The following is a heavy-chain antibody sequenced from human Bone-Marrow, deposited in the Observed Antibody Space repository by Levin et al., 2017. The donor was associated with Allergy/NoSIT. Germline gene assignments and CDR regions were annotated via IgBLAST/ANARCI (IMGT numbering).Heavy chain of an antibody. V-gene: IGHV3-33*01. Sequence: GESLKIYCAPSGFTFSRSGMHWVRQAPGKGLEWVAVIWFDGSREYHADSVKGRFTISRDNSKNTLYLQMSSLRAEDTGFYYCARDKSNGWIDYWGQGTLVTVSS. J-gene: IGHJ4*02. CDR2: IWFDGSRE. D-gene: IGHD6-19*01. CDR1: GFTFSRSG. CDR3: ARDKSNGWIDY.